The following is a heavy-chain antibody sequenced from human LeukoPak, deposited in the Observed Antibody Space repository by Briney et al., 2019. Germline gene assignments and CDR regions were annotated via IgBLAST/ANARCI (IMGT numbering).Heavy chain of an antibody. D-gene: IGHD3-9*01. V-gene: IGHV1-2*02. CDR3: ARGDILTGYYFGAEYFQH. CDR2: INPNSGGT. J-gene: IGHJ1*01. Sequence: GASVKVSCKASGYTFTSYGISWVRQAPGQGLEWMGWINPNSGGTNYAQKFQGRVTMTRDTSISTAYMELSRLRSDDTAVYYCARGDILTGYYFGAEYFQHWGQGTLVTVSS. CDR1: GYTFTSYG.